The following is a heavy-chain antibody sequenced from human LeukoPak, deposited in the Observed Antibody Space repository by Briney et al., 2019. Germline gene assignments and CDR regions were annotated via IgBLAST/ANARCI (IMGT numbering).Heavy chain of an antibody. CDR2: ILYDGTVG. J-gene: IGHJ4*02. V-gene: IGHV3-33*06. CDR3: SKSRDGYNHGLH. D-gene: IGHD5-24*01. CDR1: GFTLSTYG. Sequence: GGSLRLSXAASGFTLSTYGMHWVRQAPGKGLEWVAVILYDGTVGYHTDSVKGRFTISRDNSKNTLYLQMNSLTVEDTAVYYCSKSRDGYNHGLHWGQGTLVTVSS.